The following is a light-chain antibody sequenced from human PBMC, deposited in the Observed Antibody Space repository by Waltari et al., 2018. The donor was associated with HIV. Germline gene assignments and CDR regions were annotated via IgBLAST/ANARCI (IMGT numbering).Light chain of an antibody. Sequence: DIQMTQSPSSLSASVGDRVTITCRASQAISNSLAWYQQKPGKAPKLLLYAASRLESGVPSRFSGSRSGTDYALTISSLQPEDFAVYYCQQYGSSPFTFGPGTKVEIK. CDR2: AAS. J-gene: IGKJ3*01. V-gene: IGKV1-NL1*01. CDR1: QAISNS. CDR3: QQYGSSPFT.